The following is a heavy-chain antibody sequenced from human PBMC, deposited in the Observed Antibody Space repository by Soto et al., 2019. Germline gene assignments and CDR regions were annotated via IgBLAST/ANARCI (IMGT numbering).Heavy chain of an antibody. CDR1: GYSFTSYW. V-gene: IGHV5-10-1*01. CDR2: IDPSDSYT. CDR3: ATISTLGGSGHANFYYYYGMDV. J-gene: IGHJ6*02. D-gene: IGHD5-12*01. Sequence: PGESLTISCKGSGYSFTSYWISWVRQMPGKGLEWMGRIDPSDSYTNYSPSFQGHVTISADKSISTAYLQWSSLKASDTAMYYCATISTLGGSGHANFYYYYGMDVWGQGTTVTVS.